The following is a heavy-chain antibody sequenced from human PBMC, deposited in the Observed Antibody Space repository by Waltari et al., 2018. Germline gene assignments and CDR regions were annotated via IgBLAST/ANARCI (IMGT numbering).Heavy chain of an antibody. V-gene: IGHV4-4*07. J-gene: IGHJ4*02. D-gene: IGHD3-22*01. CDR3: ARADPNYYDSSGYSDQIFDY. Sequence: QVQLQESGPGLVKPSETLSLTCTVSGCSISSYYWSWIRQPAGKGREWSGRIYTSRRTNYNPSLKGRVTMSVATSKNQFSLKLSSVTAADTAVYYCARADPNYYDSSGYSDQIFDYWGQGTLVTVSS. CDR1: GCSISSYY. CDR2: IYTSRRT.